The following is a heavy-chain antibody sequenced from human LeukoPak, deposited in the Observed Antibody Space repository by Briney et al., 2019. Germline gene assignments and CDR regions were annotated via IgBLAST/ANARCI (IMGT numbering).Heavy chain of an antibody. CDR2: INHSGST. V-gene: IGHV4-34*01. CDR3: ARFVTYYYDSSGNFRGVLFFDP. CDR1: GGSFSGYY. J-gene: IGHJ5*02. D-gene: IGHD3-22*01. Sequence: PSETLSLTCAVYGGSFSGYYWSWIRQPPGKGLGWIGEINHSGSTNYNPSLKSRVTISVDTSKNQISLKLSSVTAADTAVYYCARFVTYYYDSSGNFRGVLFFDPWGQGTLVTVSS.